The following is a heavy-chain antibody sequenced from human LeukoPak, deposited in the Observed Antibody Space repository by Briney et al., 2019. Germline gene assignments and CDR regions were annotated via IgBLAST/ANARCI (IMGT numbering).Heavy chain of an antibody. CDR2: ISSSSSYI. CDR3: AQGASYYYDSSGRRASFDY. V-gene: IGHV3-21*01. D-gene: IGHD3-22*01. Sequence: GGSLRLSCAASGFTFSSYSMNWVRQAPGKGLEWVSSISSSSSYIYYADSVKGRFTISRDNAKNSLYLQMNSLRAEDTAVYYCAQGASYYYDSSGRRASFDYRGQGTLVTVSS. J-gene: IGHJ4*02. CDR1: GFTFSSYS.